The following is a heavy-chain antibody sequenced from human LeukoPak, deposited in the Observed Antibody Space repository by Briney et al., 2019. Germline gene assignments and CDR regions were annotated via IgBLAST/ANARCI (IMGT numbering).Heavy chain of an antibody. CDR2: ISGSGGST. V-gene: IGHV3-23*01. CDR1: GFTFSSYA. Sequence: GGSLRVSCAASGFTFSSYAMSWVRQAPGQGLEWVSAISGSGGSTYYADSVKGRFTISRDNSKNPLYLQMNSLRAEDTAVYYCAKREAGASSSWSSNWFDPWGQGTLVTVSS. CDR3: AKREAGASSSWSSNWFDP. D-gene: IGHD6-13*01. J-gene: IGHJ5*02.